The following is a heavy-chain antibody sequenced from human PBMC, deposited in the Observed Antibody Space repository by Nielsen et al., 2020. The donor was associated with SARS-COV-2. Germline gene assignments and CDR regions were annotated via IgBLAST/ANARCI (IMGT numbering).Heavy chain of an antibody. Sequence: ASVKVSCKASGYTFTGYDIHWVRQATGQGLEWMGWINPYSDNTGYAQKFQGRVTMTTNTSMNTAYLELSSLRSEDTAVYYCARVGWGKAAALDYWGQGTLVTVSS. CDR1: GYTFTGYD. V-gene: IGHV1-8*01. CDR3: ARVGWGKAAALDY. J-gene: IGHJ4*02. CDR2: INPYSDNT. D-gene: IGHD3-16*01.